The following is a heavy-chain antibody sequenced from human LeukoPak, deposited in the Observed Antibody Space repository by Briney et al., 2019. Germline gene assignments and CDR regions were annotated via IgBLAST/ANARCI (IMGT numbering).Heavy chain of an antibody. CDR1: GFTFSSYS. V-gene: IGHV3-21*01. J-gene: IGHJ5*02. CDR2: ISSSSSYI. D-gene: IGHD2-15*01. Sequence: GGSLRLSCAASGFTFSSYSMNWVRQAPGKGLEWVSSISSSSSYIYYADSVKGRFTISRDNAKNSLYLQMNSLRAEDTAVYYCARVESGSWNWFDPWGQGTPVTVSS. CDR3: ARVESGSWNWFDP.